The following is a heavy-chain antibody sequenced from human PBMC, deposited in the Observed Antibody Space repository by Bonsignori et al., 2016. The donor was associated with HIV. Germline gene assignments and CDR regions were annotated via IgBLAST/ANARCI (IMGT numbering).Heavy chain of an antibody. CDR1: GGSISSGSYY. Sequence: GSLRLSCTVSGGSISSGSYYWAWIRQSPGKGLEFIGSIYYSGSTNYNPSLKSRVTISVDTSKSQFSLNLSSVTAADTAVYYCTSRSGGDYWGPGILVTVSS. V-gene: IGHV4-39*07. D-gene: IGHD2-15*01. CDR3: TSRSGGDY. CDR2: IYYSGST. J-gene: IGHJ4*02.